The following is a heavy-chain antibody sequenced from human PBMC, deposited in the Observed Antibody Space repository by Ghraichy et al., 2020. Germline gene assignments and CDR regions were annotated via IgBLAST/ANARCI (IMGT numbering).Heavy chain of an antibody. J-gene: IGHJ6*02. Sequence: ASVKVSCKASGYTFTGYYMHWVRQAPGQGLEWMGWINPNSGGTNYAQKFQGRVTMTRDTSISIVYMELSRLRSDDTAVYYCARNTVGIVEMVAATPYGVDVWVQGTTVTVSS. D-gene: IGHD2-15*01. CDR2: INPNSGGT. CDR3: ARNTVGIVEMVAATPYGVDV. V-gene: IGHV1-2*02. CDR1: GYTFTGYY.